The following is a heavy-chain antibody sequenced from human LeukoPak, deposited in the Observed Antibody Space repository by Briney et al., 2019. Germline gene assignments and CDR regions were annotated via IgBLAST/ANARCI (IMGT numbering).Heavy chain of an antibody. V-gene: IGHV5-51*01. CDR1: GYRFTSYW. J-gene: IGHJ3*02. D-gene: IGHD6-6*01. Sequence: GESLKISCKGSGYRFTSYWIGWVRQMPGKGLEWMGIIYPGDSDTRYSPSFQGQVTISADKSISTAYLQWSSLKASDTAMYYCARRRSSSRRTIDAFDIWGQGTMVTVSS. CDR3: ARRRSSSRRTIDAFDI. CDR2: IYPGDSDT.